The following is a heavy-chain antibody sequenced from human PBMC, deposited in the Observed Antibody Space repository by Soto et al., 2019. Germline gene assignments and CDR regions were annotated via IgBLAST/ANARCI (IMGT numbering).Heavy chain of an antibody. Sequence: SETLSLTCSVSGASIRSGGYYWSWLCQSPGKGLEWIGHIYYTGSTFYSPSLKSRLTISLDTSKNQFSLDLRSVTAADTAMYYCARIEMASIKWGRGTLVTVS. CDR2: IYYTGST. V-gene: IGHV4-31*03. J-gene: IGHJ4*02. CDR1: GASIRSGGYY. CDR3: ARIEMASIK.